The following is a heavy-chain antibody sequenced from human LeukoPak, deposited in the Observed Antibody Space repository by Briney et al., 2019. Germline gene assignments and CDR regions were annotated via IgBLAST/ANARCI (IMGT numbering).Heavy chain of an antibody. CDR1: GGSISSYY. D-gene: IGHD6-13*01. J-gene: IGHJ3*01. Sequence: SETLSLTCTVSGGSISSYYWNWIRQPPGKGLEWIGYIYYSGRTNYNPSLKSRVTISVDTSKNQFSLKLSSVTAADTAVHFCARRMGQQLGVDAFDVWGQGTMVTVSS. V-gene: IGHV4-59*01. CDR2: IYYSGRT. CDR3: ARRMGQQLGVDAFDV.